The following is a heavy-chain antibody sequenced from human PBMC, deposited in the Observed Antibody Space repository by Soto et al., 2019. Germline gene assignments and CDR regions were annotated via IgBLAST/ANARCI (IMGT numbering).Heavy chain of an antibody. D-gene: IGHD6-6*01. V-gene: IGHV3-23*01. CDR1: GFTFSNHA. J-gene: IGHJ4*02. CDR2: ISGSGHTT. Sequence: EVQLLESGGGLVQPGGSLRLSCAAFGFTFSNHAMSWVRQAPGKGLEWVSAISGSGHTTYYADSVKGRFTISRDSSKNTRYLQMNSLTAEDTALYYCARHVGYSSSGVDYWGQGTLVTVSS. CDR3: ARHVGYSSSGVDY.